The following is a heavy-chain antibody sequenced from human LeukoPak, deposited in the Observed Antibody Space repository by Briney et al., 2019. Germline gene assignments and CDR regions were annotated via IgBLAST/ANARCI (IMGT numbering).Heavy chain of an antibody. J-gene: IGHJ4*02. V-gene: IGHV3-30*03. CDR1: GFTFSSYG. Sequence: PGRSLRLSCAASGFTFSSYGMHWVRQAPGKGLEWVAVISYDGSNKYYADSVKGRFTVSRDNAKNSLYLQMNSLRVEDTAVYYCARDPHDYWGQGTLVTVSS. CDR2: ISYDGSNK. CDR3: ARDPHDY.